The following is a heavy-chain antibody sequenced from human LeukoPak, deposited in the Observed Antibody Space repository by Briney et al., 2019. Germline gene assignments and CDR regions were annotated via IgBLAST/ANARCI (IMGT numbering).Heavy chain of an antibody. J-gene: IGHJ4*02. CDR2: IWYDGSNK. CDR3: ARGVVVVVAATTEYYFDY. Sequence: GGSLRLSCAASGFTFSSYGMHWVRQAPGKGLEWVAVIWYDGSNKYYADSVKGRFTISRDNSKNTLYLQTNSLRAEDTAVYYCARGVVVVVAATTEYYFDYWGQGTLVTVSS. CDR1: GFTFSSYG. V-gene: IGHV3-33*01. D-gene: IGHD2-15*01.